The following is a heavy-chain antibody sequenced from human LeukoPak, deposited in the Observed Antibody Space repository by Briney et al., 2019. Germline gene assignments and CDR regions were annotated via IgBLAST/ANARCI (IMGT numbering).Heavy chain of an antibody. Sequence: SLSLSSSASGFTFSDYSMTWLRQAPGQGLECVSHISTTRVNTILYVDSVKGRFTISRDDARNSLSLQMNSLSPEDTAVYYCARDGRRLDYWGLGTLVTVSS. CDR1: GFTFSDYS. V-gene: IGHV3-11*01. J-gene: IGHJ4*02. CDR3: ARDGRRLDY. D-gene: IGHD6-25*01. CDR2: ISTTRVNTI.